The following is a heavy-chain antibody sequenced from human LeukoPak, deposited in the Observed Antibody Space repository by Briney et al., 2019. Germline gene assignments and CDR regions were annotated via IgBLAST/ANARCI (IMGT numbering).Heavy chain of an antibody. J-gene: IGHJ4*02. CDR2: SRAYNVNT. Sequence: ASVKISCIASGYTFTRDGISGVRHAPVQGLERIGWSRAYNVNTHYAQKLQGGVTMITDKSTRTVYMELRSLRSDATAVYYCARGSPPRRNYDSRGYYSYYFDYWGQGTLVTVSS. CDR1: GYTFTRDG. CDR3: ARGSPPRRNYDSRGYYSYYFDY. D-gene: IGHD3-22*01. V-gene: IGHV1-18*01.